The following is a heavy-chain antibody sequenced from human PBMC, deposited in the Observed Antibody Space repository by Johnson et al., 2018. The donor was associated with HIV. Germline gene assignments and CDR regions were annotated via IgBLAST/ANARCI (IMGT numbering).Heavy chain of an antibody. J-gene: IGHJ3*02. V-gene: IGHV3-23*01. CDR3: ATSYATGAFDI. Sequence: VQLMESGGGLVQPGGSLRLSCVVSGFTFSSHAMSWVRQAPGKGLEWVSAIRGSDGSTDYADSVKGRFTISRDNSKNTLYLQMNSLRAEDTAVYYCATSYATGAFDIWGQGTMVTSLQ. D-gene: IGHD3-16*01. CDR2: IRGSDGST. CDR1: GFTFSSHA.